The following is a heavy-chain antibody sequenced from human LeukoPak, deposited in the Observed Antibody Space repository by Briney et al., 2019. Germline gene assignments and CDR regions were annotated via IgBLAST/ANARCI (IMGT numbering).Heavy chain of an antibody. CDR3: AEGYSSGWYSLEKSSRYFQH. Sequence: GGSLRLSCAASGFTFSSYGMHWVRQAPGKGLEWVAFIRYDGSNKYYADSVKGRFTISRDNSKNTLYLQMNSLRAEDTAVYYCAEGYSSGWYSLEKSSRYFQHWGQGTLVTVSS. CDR2: IRYDGSNK. CDR1: GFTFSSYG. D-gene: IGHD6-19*01. V-gene: IGHV3-30*02. J-gene: IGHJ1*01.